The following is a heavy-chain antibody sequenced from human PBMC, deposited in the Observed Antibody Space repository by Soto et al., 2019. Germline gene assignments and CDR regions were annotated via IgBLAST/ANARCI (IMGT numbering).Heavy chain of an antibody. D-gene: IGHD2-21*02. CDR2: ISAYNGNT. CDR3: AREGWAYCGGDCYYPDDY. Sequence: ASVKVSCKASGYTLTSYGISWVRQAPGQGLERMGWISAYNGNTNYAQKLQGRVTVTTDTSTSTAYMELRSLRSDDTAVYYCAREGWAYCGGDCYYPDDYSGQGTLVTVSS. CDR1: GYTLTSYG. J-gene: IGHJ4*02. V-gene: IGHV1-18*01.